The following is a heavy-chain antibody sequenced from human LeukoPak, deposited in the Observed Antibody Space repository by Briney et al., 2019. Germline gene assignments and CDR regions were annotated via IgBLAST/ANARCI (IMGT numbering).Heavy chain of an antibody. V-gene: IGHV3-23*01. J-gene: IGHJ4*02. CDR3: ANTGASGSYSAYYFDY. D-gene: IGHD1-26*01. CDR2: ISGSGGST. Sequence: QAGGSLRLSCAASGFTLSNYWMSWVRQAPGKGLEWVSAISGSGGSTYYADSVKGRFTISRDNSKNTLYLQMNSLRAEDTAVYYCANTGASGSYSAYYFDYWGQGTLVTVSS. CDR1: GFTLSNYW.